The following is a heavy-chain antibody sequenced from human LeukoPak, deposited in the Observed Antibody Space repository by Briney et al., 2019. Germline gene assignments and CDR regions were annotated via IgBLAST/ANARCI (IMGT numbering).Heavy chain of an antibody. V-gene: IGHV1-58*01. Sequence: ASVKVSFKASGFTFTRSAVQWVRQARGQRPEWIGWIVVASGNTNYAQKFQGRVTITRDMSTSTAYMELSSLRSEDTAVYYCAADRYCSSTSCSTQFDSWGQGTLVTVSS. D-gene: IGHD2-2*01. CDR3: AADRYCSSTSCSTQFDS. CDR2: IVVASGNT. J-gene: IGHJ4*02. CDR1: GFTFTRSA.